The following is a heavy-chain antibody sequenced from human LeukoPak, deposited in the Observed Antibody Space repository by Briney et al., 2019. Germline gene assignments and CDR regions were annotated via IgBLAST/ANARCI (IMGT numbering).Heavy chain of an antibody. V-gene: IGHV3-33*06. D-gene: IGHD6-13*01. Sequence: GRSLRLSCAASGFTFSSYAMHWVRQAPGKGLEWVAVIWYDGSKKYYADSVKGRFTTSRDNSKNTLYLQMNSLRAEDKAVYYCAKDGAQQLVRYYFDYWGQGTMVTVSS. CDR3: AKDGAQQLVRYYFDY. J-gene: IGHJ4*02. CDR1: GFTFSSYA. CDR2: IWYDGSKK.